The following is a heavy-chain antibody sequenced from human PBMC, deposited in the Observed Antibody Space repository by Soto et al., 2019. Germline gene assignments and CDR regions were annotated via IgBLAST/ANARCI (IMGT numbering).Heavy chain of an antibody. Sequence: ETLSLTCSVSGGYMRRSTSNFYWRWIRQSPGKGLEWIWSIYYSGATNYNPSLESRRTISVDTSKNQSSLNLSSVTAADSAVYYCARAMGDWGTYYYYYGFDVWGQGTTVTVSS. J-gene: IGHJ6*02. CDR2: IYYSGAT. V-gene: IGHV4-61*01. CDR1: GGYMRRSTSNFY. CDR3: ARAMGDWGTYYYYYGFDV. D-gene: IGHD3-16*01.